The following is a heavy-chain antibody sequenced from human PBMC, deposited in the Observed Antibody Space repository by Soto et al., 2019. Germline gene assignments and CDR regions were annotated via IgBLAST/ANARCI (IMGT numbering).Heavy chain of an antibody. J-gene: IGHJ6*03. V-gene: IGHV3-49*03. D-gene: IGHD3-10*01. CDR3: TRGPRDYGSGSYYAYYYYYMDV. Sequence: GSLRLSCTASGFTFGDYAMSWFRQAPGKGLEWVGFIRSKAYGGTTEYAASVKGRFTISRDDSKSIAYLQMNSLKTEDTAVYYCTRGPRDYGSGSYYAYYYYYMDVWGKGTTVTVSS. CDR1: GFTFGDYA. CDR2: IRSKAYGGTT.